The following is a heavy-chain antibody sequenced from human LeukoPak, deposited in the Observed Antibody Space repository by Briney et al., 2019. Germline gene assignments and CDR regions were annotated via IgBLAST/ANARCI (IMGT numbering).Heavy chain of an antibody. D-gene: IGHD2-2*01. Sequence: ASVKVSCKASGYTFTSYDINWVRQATGQGLEWMGWMNPNSGNTGYAQKFQGRVTMTRNTSISTAYMELSSLRSEDTAVYYCARAIGYCSSTSCLDYYMDVWGKGATVTVSS. V-gene: IGHV1-8*01. CDR2: MNPNSGNT. J-gene: IGHJ6*03. CDR3: ARAIGYCSSTSCLDYYMDV. CDR1: GYTFTSYD.